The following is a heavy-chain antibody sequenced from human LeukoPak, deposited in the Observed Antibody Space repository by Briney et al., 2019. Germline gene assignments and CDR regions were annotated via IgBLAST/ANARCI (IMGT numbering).Heavy chain of an antibody. CDR3: ARDHPGSWAYDQ. D-gene: IGHD3-16*01. Sequence: PGGSLRLSCVASGFTFCCYGMNWVRQAPGKGLEWVSSIIDSTGYTYYADSVKGRFTISRDNAKNSLYLQMNSLRAEDTAVYYCARDHPGSWAYDQWGQGTLVTVSS. J-gene: IGHJ4*02. CDR2: IIDSTGYT. V-gene: IGHV3-21*01. CDR1: GFTFCCYG.